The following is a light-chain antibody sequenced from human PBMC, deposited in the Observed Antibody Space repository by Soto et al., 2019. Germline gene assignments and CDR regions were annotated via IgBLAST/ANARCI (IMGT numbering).Light chain of an antibody. CDR2: DDS. CDR3: QVWDSSSVV. V-gene: IGLV3-21*02. J-gene: IGLJ2*01. CDR1: NIESKS. Sequence: SYDLTQPPSVSVAPGQTARITCGGNNIESKSVHWYQQKPGQAPVLVVYDDSDRPSGIPERFSGSNSGNTATLTISRVEAGDEADYYCQVWDSSSVVFGGGTKVTVL.